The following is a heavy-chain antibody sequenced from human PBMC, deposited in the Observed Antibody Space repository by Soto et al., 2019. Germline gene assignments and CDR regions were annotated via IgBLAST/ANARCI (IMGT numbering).Heavy chain of an antibody. CDR3: VSGYCSGGSCFH. CDR2: INSDGSST. Sequence: GSLRLSCAASGFTFSSDWMHWVRQAPGKGLVWVSRINSDGSSTSHADAVKGRFTISRDNAKNTLYLQMNSLRTEDTAVYYCVSGYCSGGSCFHWGQGSLVTVSS. CDR1: GFTFSSDW. V-gene: IGHV3-74*01. D-gene: IGHD2-15*01. J-gene: IGHJ4*02.